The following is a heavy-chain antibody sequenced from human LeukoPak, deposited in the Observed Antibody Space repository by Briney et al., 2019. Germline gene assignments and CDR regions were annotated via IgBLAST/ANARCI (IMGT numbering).Heavy chain of an antibody. CDR2: ITGSGPYM. CDR1: GFTFSTFA. D-gene: IGHD3-10*01. CDR3: VRDVGAVRGEVYFDY. J-gene: IGHJ4*02. Sequence: PGGSLRLSCAASGFTFSTFAMHWVRLSPGKGLEWVSSITGSGPYMLYADSVKHRFTISRDNTKNLLYLEMNSLRAEDTAMYFCVRDVGAVRGEVYFDYWGQGTLSPSPQ. V-gene: IGHV3-21*06.